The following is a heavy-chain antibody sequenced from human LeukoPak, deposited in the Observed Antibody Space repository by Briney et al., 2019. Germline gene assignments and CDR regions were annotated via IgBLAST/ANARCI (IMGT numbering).Heavy chain of an antibody. CDR2: IYTSGST. D-gene: IGHD3-9*01. Sequence: SQTLSLTCTVSGGSISSGSYYWSWIRQPAGKGLEWIGRIYTSGSTNYNPSLKSRVTISVDTSKNQFSLKLSSVTAADAAVYYCARVLRYFDWRGDGMDVWGQGTTVTVSS. J-gene: IGHJ6*02. V-gene: IGHV4-61*02. CDR3: ARVLRYFDWRGDGMDV. CDR1: GGSISSGSYY.